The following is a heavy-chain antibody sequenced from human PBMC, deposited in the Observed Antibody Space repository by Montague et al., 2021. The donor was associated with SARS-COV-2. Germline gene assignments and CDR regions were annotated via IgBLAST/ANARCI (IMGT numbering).Heavy chain of an antibody. D-gene: IGHD4-11*01. CDR2: IYYSGXT. Sequence: SEILSLTCSFSGGSISTGSYYWGWIRQPPRKGLEWIGSIYYSGXTXYXXXXKXRVTISVDTSKNQFSLRLRSVTAADTAVYYCVRGGDYTDYGRVDYWGQGTLVIVSS. J-gene: IGHJ4*02. CDR3: VRGGDYTDYGRVDY. V-gene: IGHV4-39*01. CDR1: GGSISTGSYY.